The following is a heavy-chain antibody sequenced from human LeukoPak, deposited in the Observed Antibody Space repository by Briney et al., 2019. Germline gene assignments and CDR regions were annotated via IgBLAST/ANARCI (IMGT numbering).Heavy chain of an antibody. CDR3: ARYYYDSSGYSPDAFDI. CDR1: GGSISNYY. Sequence: PSETLSLTCTVSGGSISNYYWSWIRQPPGKGLEWIGYIYTSGSTNYNPSLKSRVTMSVDTSKNQFSLKLSSVTAADTAVYYCARYYYDSSGYSPDAFDIWGQGTMVTVSS. V-gene: IGHV4-4*09. J-gene: IGHJ3*02. D-gene: IGHD3-22*01. CDR2: IYTSGST.